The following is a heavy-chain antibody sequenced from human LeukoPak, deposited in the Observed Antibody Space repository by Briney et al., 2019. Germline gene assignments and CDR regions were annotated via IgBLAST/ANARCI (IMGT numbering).Heavy chain of an antibody. CDR1: GLSFSNYW. J-gene: IGHJ4*02. CDR3: ASGYTYVRLGDH. CDR2: TNLHGTTV. D-gene: IGHD5-18*01. V-gene: IGHV3-74*01. Sequence: GGSLRLSCAVSGLSFSNYWMHWVRQAPGKGLVWVARTNLHGTTVDYADSVEGRFTISRDNAKNTLFPQMNSLRAEDTAVYYCASGYTYVRLGDHWGQGTLVTVSS.